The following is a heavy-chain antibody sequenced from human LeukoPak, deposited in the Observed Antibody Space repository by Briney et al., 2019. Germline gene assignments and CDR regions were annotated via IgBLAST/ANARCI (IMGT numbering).Heavy chain of an antibody. CDR3: ANHDYGDYEGFDY. CDR1: GFTFSSYA. CDR2: ISVSGGST. D-gene: IGHD4-17*01. V-gene: IGHV3-23*01. Sequence: PGGSLRLSCAASGFTFSSYAMSWVRQAPGKGLEWVSAISVSGGSTYYADSVKGRFTISRDNSKNTLYLQMNSLRAEDTAVYYCANHDYGDYEGFDYWGQGTLVTVSS. J-gene: IGHJ4*02.